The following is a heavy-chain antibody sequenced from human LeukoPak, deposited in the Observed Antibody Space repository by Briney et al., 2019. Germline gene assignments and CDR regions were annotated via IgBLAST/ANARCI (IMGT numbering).Heavy chain of an antibody. V-gene: IGHV3-9*01. D-gene: IGHD6-19*01. CDR2: ISWNSGSI. J-gene: IGHJ4*02. Sequence: GGSLRLSCAASGFTFDDYAMHWVRQAPGKGLEWVSGISWNSGSIGYADSVKGRFTISRDNAKNSLYLQMNSLRPEDTAVYYCARDSGRVNYWGQGTLVTVSS. CDR1: GFTFDDYA. CDR3: ARDSGRVNY.